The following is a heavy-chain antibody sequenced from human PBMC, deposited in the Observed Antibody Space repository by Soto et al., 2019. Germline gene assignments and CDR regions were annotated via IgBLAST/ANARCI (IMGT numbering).Heavy chain of an antibody. V-gene: IGHV1-69*12. CDR2: IVPIVDTS. D-gene: IGHD5-12*01. CDR3: VRVVAIPGYPDN. CDR1: GATFSAFL. Sequence: QVQLVQSGAEVRQPASSVKVSCKTSGATFSAFLIVWVGRPLDQGLEWMGGIVPIVDTSTYAQKFQGRVTITADESTSTVYMELSSLRSDDTAVYYCVRVVAIPGYPDNWGQGTLVTVSS. J-gene: IGHJ4*02.